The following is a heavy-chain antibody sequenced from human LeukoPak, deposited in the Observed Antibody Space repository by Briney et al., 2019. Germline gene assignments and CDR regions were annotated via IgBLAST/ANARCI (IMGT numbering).Heavy chain of an antibody. CDR3: ARVFVGGSGSYYMAW. J-gene: IGHJ4*02. CDR1: GFTFSSYG. D-gene: IGHD3-10*01. CDR2: IWYDGSNK. V-gene: IGHV3-33*01. Sequence: PGGSLRLSCAASGFTFSSYGMLWVRQAPGKGREGVAVIWYDGSNKYYADCVKGRFTISREKSKNTLYLQMNSLKAEDTAVYYCARVFVGGSGSYYMAWWGQGTLVTVSS.